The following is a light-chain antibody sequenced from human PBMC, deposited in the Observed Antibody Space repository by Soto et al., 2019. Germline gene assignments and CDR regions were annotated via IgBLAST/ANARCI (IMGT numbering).Light chain of an antibody. Sequence: QSVLTQPPSVSAAPGQTVTISCSGSSSNLGNNYVYWYQQLPGTAPKLLIYDNNKRPSGIPDRFSGSKSGTSATLGITGLQTGDEAEYYCGTWDSSLSAGVFGGGTKLTVL. CDR2: DNN. CDR1: SSNLGNNY. CDR3: GTWDSSLSAGV. V-gene: IGLV1-51*01. J-gene: IGLJ2*01.